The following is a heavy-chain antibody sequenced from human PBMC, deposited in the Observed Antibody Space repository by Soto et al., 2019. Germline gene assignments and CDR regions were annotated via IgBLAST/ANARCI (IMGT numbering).Heavy chain of an antibody. V-gene: IGHV1-8*02. Sequence: GASVKVSCKASGYTFTGYAMHWVRQATGQGLEWMGWMNPNSGNTAYAQKFQGRVTMTRNTSISTAYMELSSLRSEDTAVYYCARERSSGAFDIWGQGTMVTVSS. CDR2: MNPNSGNT. D-gene: IGHD1-26*01. CDR1: GYTFTGYA. J-gene: IGHJ3*02. CDR3: ARERSSGAFDI.